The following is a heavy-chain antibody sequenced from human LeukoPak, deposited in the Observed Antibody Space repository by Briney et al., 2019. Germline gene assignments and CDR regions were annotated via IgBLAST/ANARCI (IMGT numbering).Heavy chain of an antibody. Sequence: PSETLSLTCPVYGGFFRGFYWNWIRQSPGKGLEWIGEINHSGSTNYNPSLKSRVTISVDTSKNQFSLKLTSVTAADTAVYYCARKTYSSGWYRRAFDIWGQGTMVTVSS. CDR1: GGFFRGFY. CDR2: INHSGST. J-gene: IGHJ3*02. D-gene: IGHD6-19*01. CDR3: ARKTYSSGWYRRAFDI. V-gene: IGHV4-34*01.